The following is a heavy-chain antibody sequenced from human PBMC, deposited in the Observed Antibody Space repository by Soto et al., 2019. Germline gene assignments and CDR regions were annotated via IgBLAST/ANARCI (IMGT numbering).Heavy chain of an antibody. D-gene: IGHD5-12*01. CDR1: GFTISHAW. V-gene: IGHV3-15*01. CDR2: IKSKTDGGTT. J-gene: IGHJ4*02. Sequence: EVQLVESGGGLVKPGGSLRLSCATSGFTISHAWMSWVRQAPGKGLEWVGRIKSKTDGGTTDYAAPVKGRFTISRDDSKNTLYLQMNSLKTEDTAVYYCTTISHRYGGLDYWGQGTLVTVSS. CDR3: TTISHRYGGLDY.